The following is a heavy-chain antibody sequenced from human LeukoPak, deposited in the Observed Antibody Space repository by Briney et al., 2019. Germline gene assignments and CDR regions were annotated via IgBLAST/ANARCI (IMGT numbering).Heavy chain of an antibody. D-gene: IGHD3-16*01. J-gene: IGHJ4*02. CDR1: SGSISSSSDS. V-gene: IGHV4-39*01. CDR3: ARRGIY. Sequence: SETLSLTCTVSSGSISSSSDSWGWIRQPPGKGLEWIGSFYDRGTTYYNPSLKSRVTMSVDTSKNQFSLKLSSVTAADTAVYFYARRGIYWGQGTLVTVSS. CDR2: FYDRGTT.